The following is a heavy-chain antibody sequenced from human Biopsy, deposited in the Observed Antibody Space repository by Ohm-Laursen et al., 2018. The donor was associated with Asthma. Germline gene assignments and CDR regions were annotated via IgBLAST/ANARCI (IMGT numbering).Heavy chain of an antibody. CDR2: VNTGSGDT. Sequence: SVKVSCKASGYNFISFAIHWVRQAPGQRLEWMGWVNTGSGDTKYSQKFQGKVTITRDTSASTAYMELRSLRSEDTATYYCARTYYDFLTGQVKDVFGVWGQGTMVTVSS. J-gene: IGHJ3*01. D-gene: IGHD3-9*01. CDR3: ARTYYDFLTGQVKDVFGV. V-gene: IGHV1-3*04. CDR1: GYNFISFA.